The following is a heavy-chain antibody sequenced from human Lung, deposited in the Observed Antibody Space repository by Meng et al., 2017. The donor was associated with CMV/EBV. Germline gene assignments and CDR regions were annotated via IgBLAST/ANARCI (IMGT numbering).Heavy chain of an antibody. CDR2: IYTSGTT. D-gene: IGHD6-19*01. CDR1: GGSISSHY. V-gene: IGHV4-4*07. Sequence: QGQLQESGPGLVKPSETLSLTCTVSGGSISSHYWSWIRQSAGKGLEWIGRIYTSGTTIYNPSLKSRLTLSLDTSKNQFSLKLNSVTAADTAVYYCARAEADTGNFDYWGQGTLVTVSS. CDR3: ARAEADTGNFDY. J-gene: IGHJ4*02.